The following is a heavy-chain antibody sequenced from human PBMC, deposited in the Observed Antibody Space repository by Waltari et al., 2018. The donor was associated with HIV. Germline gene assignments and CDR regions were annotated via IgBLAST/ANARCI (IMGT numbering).Heavy chain of an antibody. J-gene: IGHJ4*02. Sequence: EVQLVESGGGLVQPGGSLRLPCAASGFTFRSYWMSWVRQAPGKGLEWVANIKQDGSEEFYVDSVKGRFTISRDNAKNSLFLQMNSLRGEDTAVYYCARDWGRYWGQGTLVTVSS. CDR1: GFTFRSYW. CDR3: ARDWGRY. CDR2: IKQDGSEE. D-gene: IGHD3-16*01. V-gene: IGHV3-7*01.